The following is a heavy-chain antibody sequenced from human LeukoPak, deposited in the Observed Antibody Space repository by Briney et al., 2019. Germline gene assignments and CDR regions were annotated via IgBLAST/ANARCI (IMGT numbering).Heavy chain of an antibody. CDR1: GFTFSNYW. CDR2: INPDGSNT. D-gene: IGHD3-10*01. CDR3: AKDLHYGSADY. J-gene: IGHJ4*02. Sequence: GGSLRLSCAASGFTFSNYWMHWVRQDPGKGLVWVSYINPDGSNTNYADSVKGRFTISRDNAKNALYLQMNSLRAEDTAVYYCAKDLHYGSADYWGQGTLVTVSS. V-gene: IGHV3-74*01.